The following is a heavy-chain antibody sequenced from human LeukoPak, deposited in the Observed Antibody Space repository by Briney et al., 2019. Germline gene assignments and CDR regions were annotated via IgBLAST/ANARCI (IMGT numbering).Heavy chain of an antibody. CDR2: ISHSGST. V-gene: IGHV4-34*01. D-gene: IGHD5-12*01. Sequence: PTETLSLTCAVYGGSFSDYYWSWIPQPPGKGREWIGEISHSGSTNYSPSLKSRVPLSVDTSKNQFSVKQSSVTAADTAVYDCARGINESGDDWFDYWGQGTLVIVSS. CDR1: GGSFSDYY. CDR3: ARGINESGDDWFDY. J-gene: IGHJ4*02.